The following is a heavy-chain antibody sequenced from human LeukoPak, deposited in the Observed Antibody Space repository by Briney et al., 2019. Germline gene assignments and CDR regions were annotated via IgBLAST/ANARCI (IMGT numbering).Heavy chain of an antibody. CDR3: ARTVPMTTVTTVALGYYYYMDV. J-gene: IGHJ6*03. CDR2: IYYSGST. CDR1: GGSISSYY. Sequence: PSETLSLTCTVSGGSISSYYWSWIRQPPGKGLEWIGYIYYSGSTNYNPSLKSRVTISVDTSKNQFSLKLSSVTAADTAVYYCARTVPMTTVTTVALGYYYYMDVWGKGTTVTVSS. V-gene: IGHV4-59*01. D-gene: IGHD4-17*01.